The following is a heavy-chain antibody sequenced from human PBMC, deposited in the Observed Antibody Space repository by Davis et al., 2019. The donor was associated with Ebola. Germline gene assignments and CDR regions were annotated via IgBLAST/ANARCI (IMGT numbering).Heavy chain of an antibody. CDR1: GGSFSGYY. V-gene: IGHV4-59*08. J-gene: IGHJ6*02. CDR3: ARLVGYCSSTSCWYYGMDV. Sequence: MPSETLSLTCAVYGGSFSGYYWSWIRQPPGKGLEWIGYIYYSGSTNYNPSLKSRVTISVDTSKNQFSLKLSSVTAADTAVYYCARLVGYCSSTSCWYYGMDVWGQGTTVTVSS. CDR2: IYYSGST. D-gene: IGHD2-2*01.